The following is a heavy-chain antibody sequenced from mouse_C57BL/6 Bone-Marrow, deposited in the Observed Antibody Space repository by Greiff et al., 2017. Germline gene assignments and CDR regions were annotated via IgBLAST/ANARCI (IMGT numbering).Heavy chain of an antibody. V-gene: IGHV7-1*01. CDR1: GFTFRDFY. Sequence: VQLKESGGGLVQSGRSLRLSCATSGFTFRDFYMEWVRQAPGKGLEWIAASRNKANDYTTAYSASVKGRFIVSRDTSQSILYLQMNALRAEDTAIYYCARDAKYGRDYAMDYWGQGTSVTVSS. CDR3: ARDAKYGRDYAMDY. CDR2: SRNKANDYTT. J-gene: IGHJ4*01. D-gene: IGHD1-1*01.